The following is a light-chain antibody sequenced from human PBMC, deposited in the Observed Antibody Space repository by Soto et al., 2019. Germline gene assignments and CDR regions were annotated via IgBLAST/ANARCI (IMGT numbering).Light chain of an antibody. Sequence: DIQMTQSPSSLSASVGDRVTITCQASHDISNYLNWYQQKPGKAPKLLIYDASNLQTGVPSRFSGSGSETDFTFTISSLQPEDIATYYCQQYDTLPLTFGGGTKVDIK. CDR2: DAS. CDR1: HDISNY. V-gene: IGKV1-33*01. CDR3: QQYDTLPLT. J-gene: IGKJ4*01.